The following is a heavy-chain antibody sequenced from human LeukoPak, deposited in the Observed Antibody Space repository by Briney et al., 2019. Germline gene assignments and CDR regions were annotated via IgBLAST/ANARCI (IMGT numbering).Heavy chain of an antibody. CDR3: ARVGCSGGSCYRQLDY. V-gene: IGHV4-34*01. CDR1: GGSFSDYY. J-gene: IGHJ4*02. Sequence: SETLSLTCAVYGGSFSDYYWSWVRQPPGKGLEWVGEINHSGSTNYNPSLKSRVTISVDTSKNQFSLKLSSVTAADTAVYYCARVGCSGGSCYRQLDYWGQGTLVTVSS. D-gene: IGHD2-15*01. CDR2: INHSGST.